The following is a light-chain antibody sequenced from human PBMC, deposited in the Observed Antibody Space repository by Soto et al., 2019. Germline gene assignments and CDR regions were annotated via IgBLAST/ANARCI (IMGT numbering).Light chain of an antibody. CDR3: QQRSNWPLT. Sequence: EIVLTQSPATLSLSPGERAALSCRASQSVGSNLAWYQQKPGQPPRLLIYETSNRATGIPARFSGSGSGTDFTLTISSLEPEAVAVYHCQQRSNWPLTFGGGTKVEIK. V-gene: IGKV3-11*01. CDR2: ETS. J-gene: IGKJ4*01. CDR1: QSVGSN.